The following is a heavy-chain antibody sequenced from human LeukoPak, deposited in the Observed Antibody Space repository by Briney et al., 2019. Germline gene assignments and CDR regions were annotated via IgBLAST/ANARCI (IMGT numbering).Heavy chain of an antibody. V-gene: IGHV3-48*04. Sequence: PGGSLRLSCAASGFTFSSYSMNWVRQAPGKGLEWVSYISSSSSTIYYADSVKGRFTISRDNAKNSLYLQMNSLRAEDTAVYYCARDLLGVAAAGRPYYFDYWGQGTLVTVSS. CDR1: GFTFSSYS. D-gene: IGHD6-13*01. J-gene: IGHJ4*02. CDR2: ISSSSSTI. CDR3: ARDLLGVAAAGRPYYFDY.